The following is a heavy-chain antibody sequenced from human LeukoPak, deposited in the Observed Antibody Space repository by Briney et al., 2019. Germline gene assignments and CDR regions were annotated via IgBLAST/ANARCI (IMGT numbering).Heavy chain of an antibody. CDR2: LSPYSGNT. J-gene: IGHJ3*02. V-gene: IGHV1-18*01. CDR1: GYTFTSYG. D-gene: IGHD6-6*01. CDR3: TRVGGYSPSSTGGNAFDI. Sequence: GASVKVSCKTSGYTFTSYGLTWVRQAPGQGLEWVGWLSPYSGNTNYAQKVQGRVIMTTDISTSTAYMELRSLRSDDTAMYFCTRVGGYSPSSTGGNAFDIWGQGTMVTVSS.